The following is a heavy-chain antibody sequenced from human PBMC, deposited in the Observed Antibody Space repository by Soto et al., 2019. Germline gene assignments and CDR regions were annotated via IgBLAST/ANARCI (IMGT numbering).Heavy chain of an antibody. CDR1: GGSISSYY. D-gene: IGHD3-10*01. V-gene: IGHV3-53*01. J-gene: IGHJ4*02. CDR2: VGRFGNT. Sequence: ETLSLTCTVSGGSISSYYWSWIRQAPGKGLEWVAAVGRFGNTYYRDSVRGRFTISRDDSRNLVYLQMSRLRLDDTAVYFCAKEGRLASPAGDYFDSWGPGTLVTVSS. CDR3: AKEGRLASPAGDYFDS.